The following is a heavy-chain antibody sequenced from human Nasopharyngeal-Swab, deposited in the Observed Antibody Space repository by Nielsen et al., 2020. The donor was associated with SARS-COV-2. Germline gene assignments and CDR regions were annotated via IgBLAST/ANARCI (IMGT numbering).Heavy chain of an antibody. J-gene: IGHJ4*02. CDR2: IKSKTDGGTT. V-gene: IGHV3-15*01. Sequence: VRQAPGKGLEWVGRIKSKTDGGTTDYAAPVKGRFTISRDDSKNTLYLQMNSLKTEDTAVYYCTTGRYSSGWREKTYYFDYWGQGTLVTVSS. D-gene: IGHD6-19*01. CDR3: TTGRYSSGWREKTYYFDY.